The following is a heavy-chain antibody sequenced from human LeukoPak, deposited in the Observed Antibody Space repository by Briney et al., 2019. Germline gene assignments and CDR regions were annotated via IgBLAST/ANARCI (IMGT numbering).Heavy chain of an antibody. D-gene: IGHD5-12*01. CDR3: ARDGGSGYDWYSPGYYYYMDV. CDR1: GFTFSDYY. Sequence: GGSLRLSCAASGFTFSDYYMSWIRQAPGKGLEWVSYISSSGSTIYYADSVKGRFTISRDNAKNSLYLQMNSLRAEDTAVYYCARDGGSGYDWYSPGYYYYMDVWGKGTTVTVSS. CDR2: ISSSGSTI. J-gene: IGHJ6*03. V-gene: IGHV3-11*01.